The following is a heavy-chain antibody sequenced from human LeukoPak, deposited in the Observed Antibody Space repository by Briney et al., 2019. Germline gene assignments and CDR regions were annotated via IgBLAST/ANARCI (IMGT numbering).Heavy chain of an antibody. V-gene: IGHV4-31*03. Sequence: SPSLSLTCTVPAPSVSSAGYDSGWIRQHPGKGLDWFVFIYYSCSTYSNPSLKTRAPITADTTQNQCSLKPSSGTAADAAVYYCARDGDYDGSGRDFDYWGQGTLVTVSS. CDR1: APSVSSAGYD. CDR2: IYYSCST. D-gene: IGHD3-22*01. J-gene: IGHJ4*02. CDR3: ARDGDYDGSGRDFDY.